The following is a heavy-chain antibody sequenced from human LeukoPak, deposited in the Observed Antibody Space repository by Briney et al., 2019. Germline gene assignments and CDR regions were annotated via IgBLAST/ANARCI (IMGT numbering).Heavy chain of an antibody. Sequence: GGSLRLSCAASGFTFSSDAMSWVRQAPGKGLEWVANIKQDGSEKYYVDSVKGRFTISRDNAKNSLYLQMNSLRAEDTAVYYCARSRWSSEDYWGQGTLVTVSS. CDR3: ARSRWSSEDY. D-gene: IGHD4-23*01. CDR2: IKQDGSEK. V-gene: IGHV3-7*01. J-gene: IGHJ4*02. CDR1: GFTFSSDA.